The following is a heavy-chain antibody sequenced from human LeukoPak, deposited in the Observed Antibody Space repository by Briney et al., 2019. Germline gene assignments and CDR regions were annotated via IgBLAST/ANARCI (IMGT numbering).Heavy chain of an antibody. CDR2: INHSGST. CDR3: ARPLNSGTLSTDAFDI. Sequence: SETLSLTCAVYGGSFSGYYWSWIRQPPGKGLEWIGEINHSGSTNYNPSLKSRVTISVDTSKNQFSLKLSSVTAADTAMYYCARPLNSGTLSTDAFDIWGQGTMVTVSS. V-gene: IGHV4-34*01. J-gene: IGHJ3*02. CDR1: GGSFSGYY. D-gene: IGHD1-14*01.